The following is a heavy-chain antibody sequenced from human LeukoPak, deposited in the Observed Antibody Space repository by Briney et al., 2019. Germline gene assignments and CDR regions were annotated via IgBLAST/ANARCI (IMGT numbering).Heavy chain of an antibody. CDR3: ARWGSSSWPNWFDP. V-gene: IGHV1-3*01. J-gene: IGHJ5*02. CDR1: GYTFTSYA. CDR2: INAGNGNT. Sequence: ASVKVSCKASGYTFTSYAMHWVRQAPGQRLEWMGWINAGNGNTKYSQKFQGRVTITRDTSASTAYMELSSLRSEDTAVYYCARWGSSSWPNWFDPWGQGTLVTVSS. D-gene: IGHD6-13*01.